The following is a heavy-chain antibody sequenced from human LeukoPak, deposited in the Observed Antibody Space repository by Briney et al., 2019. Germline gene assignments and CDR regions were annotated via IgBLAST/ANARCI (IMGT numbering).Heavy chain of an antibody. CDR3: AKKGATTGDFDY. Sequence: GGSLRLSCAASGFTFGNFLMTWVRQAPGKGPEWVSAISGSGGDTYYADSVKGRFTISRDNSKNTLYLQMNSLRAEDTAVYYCAKKGATTGDFDYWGQGTLVTVSS. CDR2: ISGSGGDT. J-gene: IGHJ4*02. D-gene: IGHD1-26*01. V-gene: IGHV3-23*01. CDR1: GFTFGNFL.